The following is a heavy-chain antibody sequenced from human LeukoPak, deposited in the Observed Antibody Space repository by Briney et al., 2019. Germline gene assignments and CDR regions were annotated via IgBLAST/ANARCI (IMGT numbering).Heavy chain of an antibody. CDR3: AKAPLRWGSYYFDY. J-gene: IGHJ4*02. CDR1: GFTFDDYA. D-gene: IGHD4-23*01. V-gene: IGHV3-9*01. CDR2: ISWNSGSI. Sequence: GGPLRLSCAASGFTFDDYAMHWVRQAPGKGLEWVSGISWNSGSIEYADSVKGRSTISRDNAKNSLYLQMNSLTAEDTALYYCAKAPLRWGSYYFDYWGQGTLVTVSS.